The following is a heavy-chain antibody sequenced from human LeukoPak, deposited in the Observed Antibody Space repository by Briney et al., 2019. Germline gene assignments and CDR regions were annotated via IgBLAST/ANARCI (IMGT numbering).Heavy chain of an antibody. Sequence: GGSLRLSCAASGFMFSNYYMGWVRQAPGKGLEWVANIKQDGSEKYYVDSVKGRFTISRDNAKNSLYLQMNSLRAEDTAVYYCARHQKGGIAVTRLDYWGQGTLVTVSS. CDR3: ARHQKGGIAVTRLDY. J-gene: IGHJ4*02. D-gene: IGHD6-19*01. CDR1: GFMFSNYY. V-gene: IGHV3-7*01. CDR2: IKQDGSEK.